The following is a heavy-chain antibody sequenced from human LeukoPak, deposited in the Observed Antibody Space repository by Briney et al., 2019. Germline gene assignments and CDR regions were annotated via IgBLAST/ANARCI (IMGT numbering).Heavy chain of an antibody. J-gene: IGHJ6*03. D-gene: IGHD2-2*01. CDR3: ASGCSSTSCSDYMDV. CDR2: IIPIFGAA. Sequence: SVKVSCKASGGTFSSYAISWVRQAPGQGLEWMGGIIPIFGAANYAQKFQGRVTITADESTSTAYMELSSLRSEDTAVYYCASGCSSTSCSDYMDVWGKGTTVTVSS. V-gene: IGHV1-69*13. CDR1: GGTFSSYA.